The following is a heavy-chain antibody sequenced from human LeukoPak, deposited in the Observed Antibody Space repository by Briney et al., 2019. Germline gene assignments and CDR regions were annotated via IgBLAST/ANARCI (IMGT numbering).Heavy chain of an antibody. Sequence: PSETLSLTCTVSGDSISSSSYHWGWIRQPPGKGLEWIGSFFYRGNTYYNPSLKSRVTISVDTSKNQFSLKLSSVTAADTAVYYCARKSYDFWTGGHYYYMDVWGKGTTVTVSS. J-gene: IGHJ6*03. CDR2: FFYRGNT. CDR3: ARKSYDFWTGGHYYYMDV. CDR1: GDSISSSSYH. D-gene: IGHD3-3*01. V-gene: IGHV4-39*07.